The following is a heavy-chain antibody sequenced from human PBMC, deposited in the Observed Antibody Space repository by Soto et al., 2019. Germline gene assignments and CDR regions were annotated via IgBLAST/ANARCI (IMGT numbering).Heavy chain of an antibody. V-gene: IGHV3-11*06. J-gene: IGHJ4*02. CDR2: ISSSSSYT. CDR1: GFTFSDYY. CDR3: ASNRGTKARDRGVYDY. D-gene: IGHD3-10*01. Sequence: QVQLVESGGGLVKPGGSLRLSCAASGFTFSDYYMSWIRQAPGKGLEWVSDISSSSSYTNYADSVKGRFTISRDNAKNSLYLQMNSLRAEDTAVYYCASNRGTKARDRGVYDYWGQGTLVTVSS.